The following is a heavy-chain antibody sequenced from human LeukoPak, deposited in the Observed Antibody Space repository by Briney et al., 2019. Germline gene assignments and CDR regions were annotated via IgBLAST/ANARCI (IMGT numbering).Heavy chain of an antibody. Sequence: PSETLSLTCAVYGGSFSGYYWSWIRQPPGKGLEWIGSIYYRGSTYYNPSLKSRVTISVDTSKNQFSLKLSSVTAADTAVYYCARLGTTVTTDYWGQGTLVTVSS. J-gene: IGHJ4*02. V-gene: IGHV4-34*01. CDR2: IYYRGST. D-gene: IGHD4-17*01. CDR3: ARLGTTVTTDY. CDR1: GGSFSGYY.